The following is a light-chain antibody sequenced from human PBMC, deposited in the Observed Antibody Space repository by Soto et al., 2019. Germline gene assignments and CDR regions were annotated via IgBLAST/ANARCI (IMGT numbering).Light chain of an antibody. CDR1: SSNIGARYD. Sequence: QSVLTQPPSVSGAPGQRVTISCTGSSSNIGARYDVHWYQQLPGTAPKLLIYGNSNRPSGVPDRFSGSKSGTSASLAITGLQAGDEADYYCQSYDSSLNAVVFGGGTQLTVL. J-gene: IGLJ2*01. CDR3: QSYDSSLNAVV. V-gene: IGLV1-40*01. CDR2: GNS.